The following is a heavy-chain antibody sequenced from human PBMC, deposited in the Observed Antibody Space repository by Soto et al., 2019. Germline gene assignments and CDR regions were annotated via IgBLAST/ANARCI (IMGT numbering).Heavy chain of an antibody. J-gene: IGHJ6*02. D-gene: IGHD6-6*01. CDR2: MNPNSGNT. Sequence: ASVKVSCKASGYTVTGYDIHWVRQATGQGLEWMGWMNPNSGNTGYAQKFQGRVTMTRNTSISTAYMELSSLRSEDTAVYYCAIYSSSTPLGYYYYGMDVWGQGTTVTVS. CDR1: GYTVTGYD. CDR3: AIYSSSTPLGYYYYGMDV. V-gene: IGHV1-8*01.